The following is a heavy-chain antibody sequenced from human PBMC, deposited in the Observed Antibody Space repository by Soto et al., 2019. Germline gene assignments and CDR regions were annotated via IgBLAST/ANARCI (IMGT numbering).Heavy chain of an antibody. V-gene: IGHV1-69*18. CDR1: GGTFSTYS. D-gene: IGHD6-19*01. CDR2: IIPMFGTP. Sequence: QVQLVQSGAEVKEPGSSVKVSCKASGGTFSTYSISWVRQAPGQGLEWMGMIIPMFGTPDYAQKSQGRVTITADESTSTVYRELSSLRSEDTAVYYCAREGGAYSSGWRYFDYWGQGTLVTVSS. CDR3: AREGGAYSSGWRYFDY. J-gene: IGHJ4*02.